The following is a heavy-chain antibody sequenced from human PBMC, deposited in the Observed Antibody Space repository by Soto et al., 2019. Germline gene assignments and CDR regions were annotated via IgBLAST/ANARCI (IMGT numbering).Heavy chain of an antibody. CDR3: ARDLVGPXRVGFDP. CDR2: ISSSSSMI. CDR1: GFTFSSYS. Sequence: GGSLRLSCAASGFTFSSYSMNWVRQAPGKGLEWVSYISSSSSMIYYADSVKGRFTISRDNAKNSLYLQMNSLRAEDTAVYYCARDLVGPXRVGFDPWGQGTRVTVSS. V-gene: IGHV3-48*01. D-gene: IGHD1-26*01. J-gene: IGHJ5*02.